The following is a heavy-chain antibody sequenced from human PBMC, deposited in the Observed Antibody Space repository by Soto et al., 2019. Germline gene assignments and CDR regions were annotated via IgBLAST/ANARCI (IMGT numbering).Heavy chain of an antibody. D-gene: IGHD3-3*01. Sequence: PGGSLRLSCAASGFTFSDYYMSWIRQAPGKGLEWVSYISSSSSYTNYADSVKGRFTISRDNAKNSLYLQMNSLRAEDTAVYYCARVERAITIFGVVILYGMDVWGQGTTVTVSS. CDR2: ISSSSSYT. J-gene: IGHJ6*02. V-gene: IGHV3-11*06. CDR3: ARVERAITIFGVVILYGMDV. CDR1: GFTFSDYY.